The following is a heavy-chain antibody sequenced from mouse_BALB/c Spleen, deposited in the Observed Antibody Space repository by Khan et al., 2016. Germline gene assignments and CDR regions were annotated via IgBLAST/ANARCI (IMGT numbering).Heavy chain of an antibody. J-gene: IGHJ4*01. D-gene: IGHD2-1*01. CDR1: GFSLTSYG. CDR2: IWSGGST. CDR3: ARNYGNYAMDY. Sequence: QVQLKESGPGLVQPSQSLSITCTVSGFSLTSYGVHWVRQSPGKGLEWLGVIWSGGSTDYNAAFISRLSISKDNCKSQVFFKMNSLQANDTAIYXCARNYGNYAMDYWGQGTSVTVSS. V-gene: IGHV2-2*02.